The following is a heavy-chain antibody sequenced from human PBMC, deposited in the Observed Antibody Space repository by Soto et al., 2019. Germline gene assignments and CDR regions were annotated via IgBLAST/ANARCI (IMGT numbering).Heavy chain of an antibody. Sequence: EVQVLESGGGLVQPGGSLRLSCAASGFTFSNYAMSWVRQAPRKGLEWVSTIHGGGDYTHYTDYGKGRFTISRDNSRNTLFIQVNSLRDEATAVYYCAKNRGSGSYTNSNFDVWGRCTLVTVSS. CDR1: GFTFSNYA. CDR2: IHGGGDYT. J-gene: IGHJ2*01. V-gene: IGHV3-23*01. D-gene: IGHD1-26*01. CDR3: AKNRGSGSYTNSNFDV.